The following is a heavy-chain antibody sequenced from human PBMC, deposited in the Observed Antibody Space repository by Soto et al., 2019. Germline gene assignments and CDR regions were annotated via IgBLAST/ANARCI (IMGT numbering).Heavy chain of an antibody. J-gene: IGHJ4*02. V-gene: IGHV1-69*13. CDR3: ARGSRYCSSTSCSDIAAAGTGGYY. CDR2: IIPIFGTA. CDR1: GGTFSSYA. D-gene: IGHD2-2*01. Sequence: EASVKVSCKASGGTFSSYAISWVRQAPGQGLEWMGGIIPIFGTANYAQKFQGRVTITADESTSTAYMELSSLRSEDTAVYYCARGSRYCSSTSCSDIAAAGTGGYYWGQGTLVTVSS.